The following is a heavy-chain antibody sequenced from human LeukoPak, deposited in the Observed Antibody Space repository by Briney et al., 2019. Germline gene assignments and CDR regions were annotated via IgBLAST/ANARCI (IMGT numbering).Heavy chain of an antibody. CDR1: GFTFSSYS. CDR3: ARSGKVGATLIDAFDI. J-gene: IGHJ3*02. V-gene: IGHV3-21*01. D-gene: IGHD1-26*01. CDR2: ISTSSIYI. Sequence: PGGSLRLSCAASGFTFSSYSMNWVRQAPGQGLEWVSSISTSSIYIYYADSLKGRFTISRDNAKHSLYLQMNSLRAEDTAVYYCARSGKVGATLIDAFDIWGQGTMVTVSS.